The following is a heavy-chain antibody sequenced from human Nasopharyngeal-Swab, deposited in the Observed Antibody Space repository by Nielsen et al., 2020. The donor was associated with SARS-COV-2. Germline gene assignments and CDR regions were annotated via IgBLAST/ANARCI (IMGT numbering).Heavy chain of an antibody. D-gene: IGHD5-12*01. CDR1: GFTFSSYS. J-gene: IGHJ4*02. CDR2: ISSSSSTI. Sequence: LSLTCAASGFTFSSYSMNWVRQAPGKGLEWVSYISSSSSTIYYADSVKGRFTISRDNTKNSLYLQMNSLRDEDTAVYYCARGSLRHFDYWGQGTLVTVSS. CDR3: ARGSLRHFDY. V-gene: IGHV3-48*02.